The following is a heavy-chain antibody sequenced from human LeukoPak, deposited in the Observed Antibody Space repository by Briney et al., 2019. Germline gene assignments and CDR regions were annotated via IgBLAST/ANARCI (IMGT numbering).Heavy chain of an antibody. Sequence: ASVKVSCKASGYTFSSYDINWVRQATGQELEWIGWMSPNSGDTGYAQKFQDRVTMTRNTSINTAYMELSSLRSEDTGVYYCARGPPGSSSSDYWGQGTLVTVS. CDR2: MSPNSGDT. CDR1: GYTFSSYD. V-gene: IGHV1-8*01. CDR3: ARGPPGSSSSDY. J-gene: IGHJ4*02. D-gene: IGHD6-13*01.